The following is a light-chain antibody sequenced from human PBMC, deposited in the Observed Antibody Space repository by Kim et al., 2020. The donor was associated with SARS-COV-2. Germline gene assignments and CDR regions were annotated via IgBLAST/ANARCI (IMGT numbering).Light chain of an antibody. V-gene: IGLV2-14*03. J-gene: IGLJ2*01. CDR1: SSDLVGFNY. Sequence: SITISCTGSSSDLVGFNYVTWYQQHRDRAPTLIIYDVVHRPSGVSSRFSGSKSGYTASLSISGLEADDEAVYYCSSYTSSTTIVFGGGTQLTVL. CDR3: SSYTSSTTIV. CDR2: DVV.